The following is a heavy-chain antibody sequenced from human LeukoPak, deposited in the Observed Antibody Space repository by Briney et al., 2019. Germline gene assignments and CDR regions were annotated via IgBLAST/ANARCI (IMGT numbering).Heavy chain of an antibody. CDR3: VSLTHGRD. CDR1: GFTFSSYG. CDR2: ISYDGSNK. V-gene: IGHV3-30*03. D-gene: IGHD4/OR15-4a*01. J-gene: IGHJ1*01. Sequence: PGRSLRLSCAASGFTFSSYGMHWVRQAPGKGLEWVAVISYDGSNKYYADSVKGRFTISRDNSKNTLYLQMNSLRAEDTAVYYCVSLTHGRDWGQGTLVTVSS.